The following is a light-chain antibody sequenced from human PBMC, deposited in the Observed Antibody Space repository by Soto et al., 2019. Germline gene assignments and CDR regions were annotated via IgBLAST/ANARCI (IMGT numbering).Light chain of an antibody. J-gene: IGKJ1*01. CDR1: ESLLHTSGKTY. CDR2: QIS. V-gene: IGKV2-24*01. Sequence: IVLTQTPLSSRVTLGQAASISCSSSESLLHTSGKTYLSWLQLRPGQPPRLLLYQISQRPPGVPDRFTGSGAATNFTLTISGVEADDIGIYYCMQASQLRTFGQGTKVDIK. CDR3: MQASQLRT.